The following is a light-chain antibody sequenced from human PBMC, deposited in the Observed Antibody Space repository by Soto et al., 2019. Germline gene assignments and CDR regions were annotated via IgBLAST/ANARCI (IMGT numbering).Light chain of an antibody. J-gene: IGKJ4*01. CDR3: QQRSDWPLT. Sequence: ETVLTQSPATLSLSPGGRATLSCRASQSVSSYLAWYQQKPGQPPRLVIYDASNRATGIPARFSGSGSGTDFTLTISSLEPEDFAVYYCQQRSDWPLTFGGGTKVEIK. CDR1: QSVSSY. CDR2: DAS. V-gene: IGKV3-11*01.